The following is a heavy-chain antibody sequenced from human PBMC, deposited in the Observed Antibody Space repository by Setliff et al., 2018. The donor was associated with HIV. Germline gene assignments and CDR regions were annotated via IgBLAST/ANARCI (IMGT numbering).Heavy chain of an antibody. CDR2: INHDRTT. Sequence: PSETLSLTCAVYGGSFSGYYWSWIRQPPGKGLEWIGEINHDRTTNYNPSLKSRVTISVDTSKNQFSLSLNSVTAADSAVYFWARGGAVSADFDSWGQGTLVTVSS. V-gene: IGHV4-34*01. J-gene: IGHJ5*01. CDR3: ARGGAVSADFDS. CDR1: GGSFSGYY. D-gene: IGHD3-16*01.